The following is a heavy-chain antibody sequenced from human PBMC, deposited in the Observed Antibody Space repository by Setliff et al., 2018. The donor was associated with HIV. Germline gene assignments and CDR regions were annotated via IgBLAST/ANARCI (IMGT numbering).Heavy chain of an antibody. Sequence: GGSLRLSCAASGFIFDGYAMHWVRQVPGKGLEWVALISWDGATTNYADSVKGRFTISRDSSKNSLYLQMNSLRTEDTALSYCAREGGSERMPFFYYYMDVWGKGTTVT. CDR3: AREGGSERMPFFYYYMDV. CDR2: ISWDGATT. V-gene: IGHV3-43*01. CDR1: GFIFDGYA. J-gene: IGHJ6*03. D-gene: IGHD3-10*01.